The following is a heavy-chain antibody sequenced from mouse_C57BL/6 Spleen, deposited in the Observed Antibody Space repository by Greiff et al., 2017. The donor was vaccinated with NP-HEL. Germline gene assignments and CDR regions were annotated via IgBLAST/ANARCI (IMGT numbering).Heavy chain of an antibody. D-gene: IGHD2-1*01. V-gene: IGHV1-18*01. CDR2: INPNNGGT. Sequence: VQLKQSGPELVKPGASVKIPCKASGYTFTDYNMDWVKQSHGKSLEWIGDINPNNGGTIYNQKFKGKATLTVDKSSSTAYMELRSLTSEDTAVYYCARGRYYGNYDYFDYWGQGTTLTVSS. CDR1: GYTFTDYN. CDR3: ARGRYYGNYDYFDY. J-gene: IGHJ2*01.